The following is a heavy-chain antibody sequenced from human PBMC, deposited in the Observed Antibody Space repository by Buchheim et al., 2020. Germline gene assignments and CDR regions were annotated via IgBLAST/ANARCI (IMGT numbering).Heavy chain of an antibody. D-gene: IGHD2-21*01. CDR2: ISSGSGSI. J-gene: IGHJ4*02. Sequence: EVQLVESGGGLVQPGGSLTLSCAASGFTFSTYSMNWVRQAPGRGLEWVPFISSGSGSIYYADPVKGRFTIYRANAKSSLYLQMNSLRAEDTAVYYCARGNCGGSACDNDYCGQGTL. CDR1: GFTFSTYS. CDR3: ARGNCGGSACDNDY. V-gene: IGHV3-48*01.